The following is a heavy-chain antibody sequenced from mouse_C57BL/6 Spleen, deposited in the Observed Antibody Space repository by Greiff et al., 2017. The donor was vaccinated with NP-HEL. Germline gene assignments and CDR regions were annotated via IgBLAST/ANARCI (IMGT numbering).Heavy chain of an antibody. CDR1: GSTFTSYW. CDR3: SGRVLFAKGY. CDR2: IDPSDRYT. V-gene: IGHV1-59*01. J-gene: IGHJ4*01. D-gene: IGHD1-1*01. Sequence: QVQLQQPGAELVRPGTSVKLSCTASGSTFTSYWMHWVKQRPGQGLEWIGVIDPSDRYTNYTQKFQGKATLTVDTSSSTAYMQLSSLTSAASAVFYGSGRVLFAKGYWGQGPTVTV.